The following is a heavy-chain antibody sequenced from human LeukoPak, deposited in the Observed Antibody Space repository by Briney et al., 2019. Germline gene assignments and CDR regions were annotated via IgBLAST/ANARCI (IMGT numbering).Heavy chain of an antibody. CDR2: VRPRDSDT. Sequence: GESLKISCRASGYTFMNDWIAWVRQMPGKGLGWMGMVRPRDSDTVYSPSFQGQVSVSVDKSISTAYLQWISLKASETAMYYCARPRGYSYGYFDYWGQGTLVTVSS. D-gene: IGHD5-18*01. V-gene: IGHV5-51*01. CDR1: GYTFMNDW. J-gene: IGHJ4*02. CDR3: ARPRGYSYGYFDY.